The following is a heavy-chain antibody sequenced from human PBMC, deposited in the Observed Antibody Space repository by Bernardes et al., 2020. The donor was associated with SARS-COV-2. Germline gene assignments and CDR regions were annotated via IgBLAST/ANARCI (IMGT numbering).Heavy chain of an antibody. CDR3: ASMYNWNYPGYYYGMDV. Sequence: GGSLRLSCAASGFTFSDYYMSWIRQAPGKGLEWVSYISSIFSTIYYADSVKGRFTISRDNDKNSLYLQMNSLRAEDTAVYYCASMYNWNYPGYYYGMDVWGKGTTVNVSS. V-gene: IGHV3-11*01. D-gene: IGHD1-7*01. CDR1: GFTFSDYY. J-gene: IGHJ6*04. CDR2: ISSIFSTI.